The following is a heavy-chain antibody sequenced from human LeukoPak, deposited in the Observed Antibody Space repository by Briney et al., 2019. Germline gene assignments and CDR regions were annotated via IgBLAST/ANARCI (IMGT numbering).Heavy chain of an antibody. Sequence: SETLSLTXAVYGGSFSGYYWSWIRQPPGKGLEWIGEINHSGSTNYNPSLKSRVTISVDTSKNQSSLKLSSVTAAATAVYYCARGPYYYGSGSYGGEFDYWGQGTLVTVSS. J-gene: IGHJ4*02. V-gene: IGHV4-34*01. CDR3: ARGPYYYGSGSYGGEFDY. D-gene: IGHD3-10*01. CDR1: GGSFSGYY. CDR2: INHSGST.